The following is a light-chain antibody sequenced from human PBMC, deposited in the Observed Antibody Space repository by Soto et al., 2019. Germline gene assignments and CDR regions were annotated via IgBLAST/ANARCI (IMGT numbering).Light chain of an antibody. CDR2: GAS. CDR1: QSVSSY. Sequence: EIVLTQSPGTLSLSPGERATLSCRASQSVSSYLAWYQQKPGQAPRLLIYGASTRATSIPTRFSGSGSGTDFTLTISSLQSEDFAVYYCQHYNKWPPWTFGQGTKV. CDR3: QHYNKWPPWT. J-gene: IGKJ1*01. V-gene: IGKV3D-15*01.